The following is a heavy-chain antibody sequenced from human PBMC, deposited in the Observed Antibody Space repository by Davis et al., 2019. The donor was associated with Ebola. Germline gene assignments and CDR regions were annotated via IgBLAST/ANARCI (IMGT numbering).Heavy chain of an antibody. CDR3: ARGDIVTDQVEYFDY. CDR1: GGIFSSYA. V-gene: IGHV1-69*13. Sequence: SVKVSCKASGGIFSSYAISWVRQAPGQGLEWMGGIIPIIARENYAQKFQGRLTISADASTNTAYMELSSLRSDDTAVYYCARGDIVTDQVEYFDYWGQGTLVTVSS. CDR2: IIPIIARE. D-gene: IGHD5-12*01. J-gene: IGHJ4*02.